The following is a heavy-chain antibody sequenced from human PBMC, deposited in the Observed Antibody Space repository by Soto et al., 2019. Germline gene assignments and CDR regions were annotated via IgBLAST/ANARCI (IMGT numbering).Heavy chain of an antibody. V-gene: IGHV3-30*18. CDR2: ISYDGSNK. D-gene: IGHD6-19*01. Sequence: GGSLRLSCAASGFTFSSYFMHWVRQAPGKGLEWVAVISYDGSNKYYADSVKGRFTISRDNSKNTLYLQMNSLRAEDTAVYYCAKDRYFGSGWQVDYWGQGTLVTVSS. CDR3: AKDRYFGSGWQVDY. CDR1: GFTFSSYF. J-gene: IGHJ4*02.